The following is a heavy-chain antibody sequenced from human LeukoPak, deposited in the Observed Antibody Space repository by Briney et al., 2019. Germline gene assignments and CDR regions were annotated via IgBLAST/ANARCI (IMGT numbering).Heavy chain of an antibody. CDR2: IHHSGML. CDR3: SRGLDSRKLGY. CDR1: GASFNSDDQY. D-gene: IGHD3-22*01. J-gene: IGHJ4*02. V-gene: IGHV4-31*03. Sequence: TSSETLSLTCTVSGASFNSDDQYWNWIRQSPGKGLEWIGSIHHSGMLYNNPSLEIRVTMSRDTSKNQFSLNLNSVTAADTAVYFCSRGLDSRKLGYWGQGILVTVSS.